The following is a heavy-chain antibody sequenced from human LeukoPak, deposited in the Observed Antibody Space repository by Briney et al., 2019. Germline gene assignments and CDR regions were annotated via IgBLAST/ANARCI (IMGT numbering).Heavy chain of an antibody. V-gene: IGHV3-48*01. CDR1: GFTFSSYS. J-gene: IGHJ3*02. CDR2: ISSSSSTI. Sequence: GGSLTLSCAASGFTFSSYSMNWVRQAPGKGLEWVSYISSSSSTIYYADSVKGRFTISRDKAKNSLYLQMDSLTAEDTALYYCARDPYYYNSGSFAAFDIWGQGTMVTVSS. CDR3: ARDPYYYNSGSFAAFDI. D-gene: IGHD3-10*01.